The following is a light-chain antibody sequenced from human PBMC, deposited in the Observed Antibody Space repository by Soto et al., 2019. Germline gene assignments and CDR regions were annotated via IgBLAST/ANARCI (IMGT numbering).Light chain of an antibody. J-gene: IGKJ1*01. V-gene: IGKV1-6*01. CDR3: LQDYNFPQT. Sequence: AIRMAQSPSSLSASVGDRVTITCRASQDIRDDLGWYQQKPGKTPKLLIYDASTLESAVPSRISGSRSGTEFTLTISSLQPEDFGTYYCLQDYNFPQTFGQGTKVEIK. CDR1: QDIRDD. CDR2: DAS.